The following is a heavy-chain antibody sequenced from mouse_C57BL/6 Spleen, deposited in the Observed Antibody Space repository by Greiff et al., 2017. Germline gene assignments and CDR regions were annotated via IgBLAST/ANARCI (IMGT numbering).Heavy chain of an antibody. CDR2: ISYDGSN. CDR1: GYSIPSGYY. J-gene: IGHJ3*01. V-gene: IGHV3-6*01. CDR3: ARGDYDGFAY. Sequence: EVKLQESGPGLVKPSQSLSLTCSVTGYSIPSGYYWNWIRQFPGNKLEWMGYISYDGSNNYNPSLKNRISITRDTSTNQFFLMLNSLTTEDTATYYCARGDYDGFAYWGQGTLLTVSA. D-gene: IGHD2-4*01.